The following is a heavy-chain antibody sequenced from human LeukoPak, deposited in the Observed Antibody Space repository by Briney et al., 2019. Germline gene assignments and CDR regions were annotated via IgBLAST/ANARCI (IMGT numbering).Heavy chain of an antibody. J-gene: IGHJ5*02. CDR1: GYTSTSYD. Sequence: ASVKVSCKASGYTSTSYDINWVRHATGQGLEWMGWMNPNSGNTGYAQKFQGRVTMTRNTSISTAYMELSSLRSEDTAVYYCARGGLDSADWFDPWGQGTLVTVSS. V-gene: IGHV1-8*01. D-gene: IGHD3-10*01. CDR3: ARGGLDSADWFDP. CDR2: MNPNSGNT.